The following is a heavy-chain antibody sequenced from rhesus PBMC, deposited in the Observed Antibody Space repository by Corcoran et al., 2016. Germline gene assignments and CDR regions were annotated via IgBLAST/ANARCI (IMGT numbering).Heavy chain of an antibody. CDR1: GYTFTDYY. CDR2: INPYNGNT. D-gene: IGHD3-28*01. V-gene: IGHV1S2*01. CDR3: AREETFTMIVVITPRFDY. J-gene: IGHJ4*01. Sequence: QVQLVQSGAEVKKPGSSVKVSCKASGYTFTDYYMHWVRQAPRQGLEWMGWINPYNGNTKYAKKVQGRVTMTRDTSTSTAYMELSSLRSEDTAVYYCAREETFTMIVVITPRFDYWGQGVLVTVSS.